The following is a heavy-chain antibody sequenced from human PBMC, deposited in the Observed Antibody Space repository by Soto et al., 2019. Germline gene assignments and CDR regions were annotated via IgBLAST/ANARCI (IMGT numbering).Heavy chain of an antibody. D-gene: IGHD2-8*01. Sequence: QVQLQESGPGLVKPSETLSLTCTVSGGSVSSGSYYWSWIRQPPGKGLEWIGYIYYSGSTNYNPSLKSRVTISVDTSKNQFSLKLSSVTAADTAVYYCAREEPLVYAMGKGFDYWGQGTLVTVSS. V-gene: IGHV4-61*01. J-gene: IGHJ4*02. CDR1: GGSVSSGSYY. CDR3: AREEPLVYAMGKGFDY. CDR2: IYYSGST.